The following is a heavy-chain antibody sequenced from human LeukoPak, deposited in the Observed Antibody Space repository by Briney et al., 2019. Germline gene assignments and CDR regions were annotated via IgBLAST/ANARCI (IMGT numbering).Heavy chain of an antibody. V-gene: IGHV3-23*01. CDR2: ISGSGGST. D-gene: IGHD5-12*01. Sequence: GGSLRLSCAASGFTFSSYAMSWVRQAPGKGLEWVSAISGSGGSTYYADSVKGRFTISRDNSKNTLYLQMNSLRAEDTAVSYCAKPHLGGYDLFDYWGQGTLVTVSS. CDR3: AKPHLGGYDLFDY. CDR1: GFTFSSYA. J-gene: IGHJ4*02.